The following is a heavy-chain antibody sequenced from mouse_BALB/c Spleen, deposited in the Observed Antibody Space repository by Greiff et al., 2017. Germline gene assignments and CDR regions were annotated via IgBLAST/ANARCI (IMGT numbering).Heavy chain of an antibody. CDR1: GDSITSGY. CDR2: ISYSGST. J-gene: IGHJ4*01. D-gene: IGHD2-14*01. Sequence: EVKLMESGPSLVKPSQTLSLTCSVTGDSITSGYWNWIRKFPGNKLEYMGYISYSGSTSYNPSLKSRISITRDTSKNQSYLQLQSVITEDTATDYCASWDRYRDDDYAMDYWGQGTSVTVSS. V-gene: IGHV3-8*02. CDR3: ASWDRYRDDDYAMDY.